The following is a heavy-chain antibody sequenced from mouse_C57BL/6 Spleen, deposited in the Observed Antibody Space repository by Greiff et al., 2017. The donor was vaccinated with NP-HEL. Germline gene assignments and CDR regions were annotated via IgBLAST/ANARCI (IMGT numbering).Heavy chain of an antibody. J-gene: IGHJ4*01. V-gene: IGHV5-4*01. CDR2: ISDGGSYT. CDR1: GFTFSSYA. CDR3: AREGDGYYVGYAMDY. D-gene: IGHD2-3*01. Sequence: EVQLVESGGGLVKPGGSLKLSCAASGFTFSSYAMSWVRQTPEKRLEWVATISDGGSYTYYPDNVKGRFTISRDNAKNNLYLQMSHLKSEDTAMYYCAREGDGYYVGYAMDYWGQGTSVTVSS.